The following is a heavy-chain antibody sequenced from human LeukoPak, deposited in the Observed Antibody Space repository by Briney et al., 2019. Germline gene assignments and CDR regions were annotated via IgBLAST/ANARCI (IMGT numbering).Heavy chain of an antibody. CDR3: ARDRYYYDSSGYYEYLCY. Sequence: GGSLRLSCAASGFTFSSYSMNWVRQAPGKGLEWVSYISSSSSTIYYADSVKGRFTISRDNAKNSLYLQMNSLRDEDTAVYYCARDRYYYDSSGYYEYLCYWGQGALVTVSS. CDR2: ISSSSSTI. J-gene: IGHJ4*02. CDR1: GFTFSSYS. V-gene: IGHV3-48*02. D-gene: IGHD3-22*01.